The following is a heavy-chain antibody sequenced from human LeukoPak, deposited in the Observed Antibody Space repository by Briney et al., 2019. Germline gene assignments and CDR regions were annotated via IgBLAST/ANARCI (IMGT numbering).Heavy chain of an antibody. Sequence: SETLSLTCTVSGASISIYYWSWVRQPAGKGLEWIGRIYTYGTAYYNPSLKSRVSMSVDTSKNQFSLKLISVSAADTAVYYCAKNEPDSSGHYLTDYWGQGTLVTVSS. CDR2: IYTYGTA. D-gene: IGHD3-22*01. CDR3: AKNEPDSSGHYLTDY. V-gene: IGHV4-4*07. CDR1: GASISIYY. J-gene: IGHJ4*02.